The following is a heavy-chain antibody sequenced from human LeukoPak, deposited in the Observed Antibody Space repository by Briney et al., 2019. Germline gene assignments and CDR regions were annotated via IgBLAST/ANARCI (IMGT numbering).Heavy chain of an antibody. J-gene: IGHJ4*02. CDR2: IIPLYGTR. D-gene: IGHD4-11*01. Sequence: SVKVSCKASGGTFSSYGINWVRQAPGQGLEWMGGIIPLYGTRNYAQKFQGRVIITADESTTTAYMELRSLRSEDTAVYYCARETSNYYYFDSWGQGTLVTVSS. CDR3: ARETSNYYYFDS. CDR1: GGTFSSYG. V-gene: IGHV1-69*13.